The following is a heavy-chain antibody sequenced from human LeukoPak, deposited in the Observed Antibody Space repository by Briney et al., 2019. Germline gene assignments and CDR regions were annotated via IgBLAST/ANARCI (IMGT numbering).Heavy chain of an antibody. J-gene: IGHJ4*02. Sequence: SETLSLTCTVSGDSISGHYWNWIRQTPGKGLEWIGYIYYSGTTNYNPSLKSRVTISLDTSKNQFSLKLSSVTAADTAVYYCARESYGSSWYADYWGQGTLVTVSS. CDR1: GDSISGHY. CDR2: IYYSGTT. V-gene: IGHV4-59*11. D-gene: IGHD6-13*01. CDR3: ARESYGSSWYADY.